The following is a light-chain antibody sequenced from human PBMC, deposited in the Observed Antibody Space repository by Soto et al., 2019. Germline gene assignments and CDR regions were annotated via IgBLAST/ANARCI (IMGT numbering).Light chain of an antibody. CDR2: DVR. J-gene: IGLJ2*01. V-gene: IGLV2-14*03. CDR3: SSYTDYSTLV. Sequence: QSALTQPASVSGSPGQTITISCTGTSSDIGLFDYVSWYQHHPGKTPKLIIYDVRDRPSGISDRFSGSKSGNTASLTISGLQAGDEGDYYCSSYTDYSTLVFGGGTKLTVL. CDR1: SSDIGLFDY.